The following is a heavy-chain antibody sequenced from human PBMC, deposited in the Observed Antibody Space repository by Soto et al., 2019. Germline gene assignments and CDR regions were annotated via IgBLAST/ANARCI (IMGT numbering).Heavy chain of an antibody. J-gene: IGHJ6*03. V-gene: IGHV1-18*01. Sequence: QVQLVQSGAEVKKPGASVKVSCKASGYTFTSYGISWVRQAPGQGLEWMGWISAYNGNTNHAQKLQGRVTMTTDTSTSTAYMELRSLRSDDTAVYYCARDPNYIVVVVAAPGMDVWGKGTTVTVSS. CDR3: ARDPNYIVVVVAAPGMDV. D-gene: IGHD2-15*01. CDR2: ISAYNGNT. CDR1: GYTFTSYG.